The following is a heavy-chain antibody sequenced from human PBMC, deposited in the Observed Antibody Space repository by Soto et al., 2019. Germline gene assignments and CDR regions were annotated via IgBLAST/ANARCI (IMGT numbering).Heavy chain of an antibody. V-gene: IGHV3-33*01. CDR1: GFTFSSYG. CDR2: IWYDGSNK. Sequence: QVQLVESGGGVVQPGRSLRLSCAASGFTFSSYGMHWVRQAPGKGLEWVAVIWYDGSNKYYADSVKGRFTISRDNSKNTLYLQMNSLRAEVTAVYYCARVGDSSGYEADYWGQGTLVTVSS. J-gene: IGHJ4*02. D-gene: IGHD3-22*01. CDR3: ARVGDSSGYEADY.